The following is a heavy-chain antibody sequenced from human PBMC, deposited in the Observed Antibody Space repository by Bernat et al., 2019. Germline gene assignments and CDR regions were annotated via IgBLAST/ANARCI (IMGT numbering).Heavy chain of an antibody. D-gene: IGHD3-16*02. V-gene: IGHV1-18*01. Sequence: QVQLVQSGAEVKKPGASVKVSCKASGYTFTSYGISWVRQAPGQGLEWMGWISAYNGNTNYAQKFQGRVTITADESTSTAYMELSSLRSEDTAVYYCARIYVWGSYRYRHWFDPWGQGTLVTVSS. CDR2: ISAYNGNT. CDR3: ARIYVWGSYRYRHWFDP. CDR1: GYTFTSYG. J-gene: IGHJ5*02.